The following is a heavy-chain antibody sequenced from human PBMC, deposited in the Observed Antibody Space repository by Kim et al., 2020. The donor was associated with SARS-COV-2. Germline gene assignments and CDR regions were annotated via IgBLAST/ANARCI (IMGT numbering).Heavy chain of an antibody. V-gene: IGHV3-23*01. Sequence: GGSLRLSCAASGFTFSSYDMTWVRQAPGQGLEWVAGIEYTGGSTHYASAVRGRITFSRDSAKNPVFLMNSSLGAEETALYCSGEIYKGWELEVW. CDR1: GFTFSSYD. D-gene: IGHD1-26*01. CDR3: GEIYKGWELEV. CDR2: IEYTGGST. J-gene: IGHJ3*01.